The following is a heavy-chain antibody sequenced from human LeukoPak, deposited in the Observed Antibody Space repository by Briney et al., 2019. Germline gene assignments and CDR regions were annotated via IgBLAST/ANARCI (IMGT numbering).Heavy chain of an antibody. CDR2: IGGSDGSK. V-gene: IGHV3-23*01. D-gene: IGHD3-9*01. CDR1: LVTPTTVA. Sequence: PVRTLRPSRAPSLVTPTTVAVTTGRRAPGNGLESFSAIGGSDGSKYSADAGNGRFTIFRDNFKNSMYLPMNSLRAEDTAVYYCAKDPSLVLRYFGWYPRTFDSWGQGTLVTVSS. J-gene: IGHJ4*02. CDR3: AKDPSLVLRYFGWYPRTFDS.